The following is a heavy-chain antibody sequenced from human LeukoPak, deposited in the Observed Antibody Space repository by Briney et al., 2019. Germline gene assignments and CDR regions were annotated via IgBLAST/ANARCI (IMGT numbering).Heavy chain of an antibody. CDR1: GGTFSSYA. V-gene: IGHV1-69*04. CDR3: ARADSVDYYDNSGYPDY. J-gene: IGHJ4*02. Sequence: ASVKVSCKASGGTFSSYAISWVRQAPGQGLEWMGRIIPILGIANYAQKFQGRVTITADKSTSTAYMELSSLRSEDTAVYYCARADSVDYYDNSGYPDYWGQGTLVTVSS. CDR2: IIPILGIA. D-gene: IGHD3-22*01.